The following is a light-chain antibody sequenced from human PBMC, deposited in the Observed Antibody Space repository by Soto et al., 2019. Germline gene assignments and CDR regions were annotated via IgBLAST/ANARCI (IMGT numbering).Light chain of an antibody. CDR3: AEGDHSLNGDVV. CDR1: SSNIGSNT. Sequence: QSVLTQAPSASGTPGQRVTISCSGSSSNIGSNTVNWYQQLPGTAPKLLIYSNNQRPPGVPDRFSGSKSGTSASLAISGLQFEDEAVYYCAEGDHSLNGDVVLGGGTKVTVL. V-gene: IGLV1-44*01. CDR2: SNN. J-gene: IGLJ2*01.